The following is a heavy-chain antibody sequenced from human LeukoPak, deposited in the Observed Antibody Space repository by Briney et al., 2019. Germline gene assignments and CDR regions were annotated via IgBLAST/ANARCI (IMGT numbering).Heavy chain of an antibody. J-gene: IGHJ6*02. CDR1: GGTFSSYA. CDR3: ARGIQLWSTTDYYYGMDV. CDR2: IIPILGIA. Sequence: SVKVSCKASGGTFSSYAISWVRQAPGQGLEWMGRIIPILGIANYAQKFQGRVTITADKSTSTAYMELSSLRSEDTAVYYCARGIQLWSTTDYYYGMDVWGQGTTVTVSS. D-gene: IGHD5-18*01. V-gene: IGHV1-69*04.